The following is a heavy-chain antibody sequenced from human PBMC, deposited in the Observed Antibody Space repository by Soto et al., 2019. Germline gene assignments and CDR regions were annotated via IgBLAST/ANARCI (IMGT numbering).Heavy chain of an antibody. CDR1: GGTFSTYT. CDR2: ISPGIDIR. D-gene: IGHD2-15*01. V-gene: IGHV1-69*12. Sequence: QVQLVQSGAEVKKPGSSVKVSCKASGGTFSTYTLYWVRQAPGQGLEWMGGISPGIDIRDYAQKFQGRVTITADESTSKVYLPLSTLISGDTALFFWAGGMCFGGSCYLDVWGQGTLVTVSS. J-gene: IGHJ4*02. CDR3: AGGMCFGGSCYLDV.